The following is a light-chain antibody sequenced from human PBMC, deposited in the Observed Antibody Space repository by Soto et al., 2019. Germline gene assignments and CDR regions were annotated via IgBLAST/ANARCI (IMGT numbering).Light chain of an antibody. Sequence: QSVLSQPRSVSGSPGQPVTISCTGTSSDVGGYNYVSWYQQHPGKAPKLMIYDVSKRPSGVPDRFSGSKSGNTASLTISGLQAEDEADYYCCSYADSYSYVFGTGTKLTVL. CDR3: CSYADSYSYV. CDR2: DVS. J-gene: IGLJ1*01. CDR1: SSDVGGYNY. V-gene: IGLV2-11*01.